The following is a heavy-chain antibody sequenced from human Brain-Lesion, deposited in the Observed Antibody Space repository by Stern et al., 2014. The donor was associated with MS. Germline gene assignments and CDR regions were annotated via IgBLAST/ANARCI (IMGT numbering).Heavy chain of an antibody. CDR2: IFNSGST. D-gene: IGHD2-2*01. V-gene: IGHV4-61*02. Sequence: QLQLQESGPGLVKPSQTLSLSCTVSGGSISSGGYYWSWIRQPAGKGLEWIGRIFNSGSTSYNPSLKSRVTISIDTSKKQLSLRLTPRTAADTAVYYCARGRVVPGFQYYATDVWGQGTTVIVSS. J-gene: IGHJ6*02. CDR1: GGSISSGGYY. CDR3: ARGRVVPGFQYYATDV.